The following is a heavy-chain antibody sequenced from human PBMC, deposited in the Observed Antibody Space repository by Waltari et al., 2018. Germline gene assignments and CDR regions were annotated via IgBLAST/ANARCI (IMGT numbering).Heavy chain of an antibody. CDR1: GGTFSIYA. V-gene: IGHV1-69*04. Sequence: VQLVQSGAEVKKPGSSVKVSCKASGGTFSIYAISWVRQAPGQGLEWMGRIIPILGIANYAQKFQGRVTITADKSTSTAYMELSSLRSEDTAVYYCATKRDYYDSSGYSSPLDYWGQGTLVTVSS. D-gene: IGHD3-22*01. CDR3: ATKRDYYDSSGYSSPLDY. CDR2: IIPILGIA. J-gene: IGHJ4*02.